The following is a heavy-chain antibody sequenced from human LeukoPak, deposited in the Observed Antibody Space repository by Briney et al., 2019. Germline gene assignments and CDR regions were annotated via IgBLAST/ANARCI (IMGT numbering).Heavy chain of an antibody. Sequence: QTGGSLRLSCAASGFTFSSYAMHWVRQAPGKGLEWVAVISYDGSNKYYADSVKGRFTISRDNAKNSLYLQMNSLRAEDTAVYYCARGSRSSTSCQGDIWGQGTMVTVSS. CDR3: ARGSRSSTSCQGDI. J-gene: IGHJ3*02. CDR2: ISYDGSNK. V-gene: IGHV3-30-3*01. CDR1: GFTFSSYA. D-gene: IGHD2-2*01.